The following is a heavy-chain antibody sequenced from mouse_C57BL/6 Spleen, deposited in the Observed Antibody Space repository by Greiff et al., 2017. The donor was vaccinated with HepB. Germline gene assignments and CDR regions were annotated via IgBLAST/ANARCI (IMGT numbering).Heavy chain of an antibody. Sequence: VQLQQSGPELVKPGASVKLSCKASGYTFTSYDINWVKPRPGPGLEWIGRIPRRDVSTKYSETFKGKSTLTVDTSSSTAYMELPRLTSEDSAVLFGEREGGDGSAYWGQGELVTVAA. J-gene: IGHJ3*01. CDR3: EREGGDGSAY. D-gene: IGHD3-3*01. V-gene: IGHV1-85*01. CDR2: IPRRDVST. CDR1: GYTFTSYD.